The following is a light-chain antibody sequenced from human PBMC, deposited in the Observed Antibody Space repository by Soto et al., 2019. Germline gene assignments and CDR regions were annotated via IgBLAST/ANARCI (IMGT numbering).Light chain of an antibody. CDR3: QHSHSTPLT. CDR2: AAS. J-gene: IGKJ4*01. V-gene: IGKV1-39*01. Sequence: DIQLTQSPSSLSASVGDRVTITCRASQSISSHLNWYQQKPGRAPKLLIYAASSLQSGVPSRFSGSGSGTYFTLTISSLQPEDFATYSCQHSHSTPLTFGGGTKLEIK. CDR1: QSISSH.